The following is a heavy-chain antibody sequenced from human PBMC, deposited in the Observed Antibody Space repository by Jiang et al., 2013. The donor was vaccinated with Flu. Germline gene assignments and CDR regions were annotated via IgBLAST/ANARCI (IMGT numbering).Heavy chain of an antibody. Sequence: SVKVSCKASGYTFTSYYMHWVRQAPGQGLEWMGIINPSGGSTSYAQKFQGRVTMTRDTSTSTVYMELSSLRSEDTAVYYCARGLGYCSGGSCYYYYGMDVWGQGTTVTVSS. J-gene: IGHJ6*02. CDR2: INPSGGST. V-gene: IGHV1-46*03. CDR3: ARGLGYCSGGSCYYYYGMDV. CDR1: GYTFTSYY. D-gene: IGHD2-15*01.